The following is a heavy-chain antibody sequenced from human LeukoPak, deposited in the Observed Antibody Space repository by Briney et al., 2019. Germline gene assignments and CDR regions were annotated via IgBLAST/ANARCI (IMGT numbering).Heavy chain of an antibody. CDR1: GFTLSSYW. V-gene: IGHV3-7*04. J-gene: IGHJ6*02. Sequence: GGSLRLSCAASGFTLSSYWMTGVRQAPGEGLQWGANINQDGSEMYYVDSVKGRFTISRANATNSLYLQMNSLRAEDTAVYYCARSAGEIYYYYGMDVWGQGTTVTVSS. CDR3: ARSAGEIYYYYGMDV. D-gene: IGHD3-16*01. CDR2: INQDGSEM.